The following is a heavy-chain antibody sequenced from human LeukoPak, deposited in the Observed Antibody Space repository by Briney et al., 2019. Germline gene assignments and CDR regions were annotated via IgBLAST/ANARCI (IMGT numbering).Heavy chain of an antibody. V-gene: IGHV3-53*01. CDR2: IYSGGGT. CDR3: AKDGGTYPYFLDV. CDR1: GFTVSSNY. D-gene: IGHD1-26*01. Sequence: GSLRLSCAASGFTVSSNYISWVRQAPGKGLEWVSVIYSGGGTNYADSVKGRFTISRDNSKNTLYLQMNSLRAEDTAIYICAKDGGTYPYFLDVWGKGTTVIVSS. J-gene: IGHJ6*03.